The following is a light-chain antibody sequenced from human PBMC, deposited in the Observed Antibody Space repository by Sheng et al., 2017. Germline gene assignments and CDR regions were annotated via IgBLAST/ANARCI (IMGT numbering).Light chain of an antibody. J-gene: IGKJ2*01. CDR1: QSVSSY. Sequence: EIVLTQSPATLSLSPGERATLSCRASQSVSSYLAWYQQKPGQAPRLLIYDASNRATGIPDRLRGSGSGTDFTLTISSLEPEDFAVYYCHQRTDWPPFTFGQGTKLEIK. CDR3: HQRTDWPPFT. V-gene: IGKV3-11*01. CDR2: DAS.